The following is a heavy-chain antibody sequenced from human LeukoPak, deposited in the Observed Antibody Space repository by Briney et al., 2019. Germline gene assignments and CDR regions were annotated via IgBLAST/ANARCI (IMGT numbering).Heavy chain of an antibody. CDR2: INHSGST. V-gene: IGHV4-34*01. J-gene: IGHJ6*03. D-gene: IGHD3-10*01. CDR1: GGSFSGYY. CDR3: ARCPLWFGDYYYYMDV. Sequence: SETLSLTCAVYGGSFSGYYWSWIRQPPGKGLEWIGEINHSGSTNYNPSLKSRVTISVDTSKNQFSLKLSSVTAADTAVYYCARCPLWFGDYYYYMDVWGKGTTVTISS.